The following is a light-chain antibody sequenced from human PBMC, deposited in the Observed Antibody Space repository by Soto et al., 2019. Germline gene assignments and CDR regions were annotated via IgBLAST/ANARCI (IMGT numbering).Light chain of an antibody. J-gene: IGLJ2*01. V-gene: IGLV2-14*01. CDR1: SSDVGGYNY. Sequence: QSVLTQPASVSGSPGQSIAISCTGTSSDVGGYNYVSWYQQHPGTAPKLMIYDVSDRPSGVSNRFSGSKSGNTASLTISGLQAEDEADYYCSSYTTSSTLVLGGGTKLTVL. CDR3: SSYTTSSTLV. CDR2: DVS.